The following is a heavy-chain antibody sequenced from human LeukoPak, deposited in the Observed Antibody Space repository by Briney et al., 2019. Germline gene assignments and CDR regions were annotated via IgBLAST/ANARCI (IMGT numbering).Heavy chain of an antibody. V-gene: IGHV3-30-3*01. Sequence: GGSLRLSCAASGFTFRNYVIHWVRQAPGKGLEWVAVTSSDLNVKLYADSVKGRFTISRDNSRSTLYLQMNSLRAEDTAVYYCARSGYSGYFEFAYWGQGTLVTVSS. J-gene: IGHJ4*02. D-gene: IGHD3-22*01. CDR2: TSSDLNVK. CDR1: GFTFRNYV. CDR3: ARSGYSGYFEFAY.